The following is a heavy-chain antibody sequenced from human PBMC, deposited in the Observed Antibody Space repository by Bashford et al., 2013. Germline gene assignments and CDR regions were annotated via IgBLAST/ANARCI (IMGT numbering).Heavy chain of an antibody. CDR2: IIPILGIA. CDR3: ARGWVVDSALIDY. CDR1: GGTFSSYA. J-gene: IGHJ4*02. Sequence: VASVKVSCKASGGTFSSYAISWVRQAPGQGLEWMGGIIPILGIANYAQKFQGRVTITADKSTSTAYMELSSLTSGDTAIYFCARGWVVDSALIDYWGQGTLVTVSS. V-gene: IGHV1-69*10. D-gene: IGHD5-18*01.